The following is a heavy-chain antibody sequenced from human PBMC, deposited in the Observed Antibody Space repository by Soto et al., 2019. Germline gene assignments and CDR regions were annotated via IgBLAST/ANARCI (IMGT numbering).Heavy chain of an antibody. J-gene: IGHJ3*02. D-gene: IGHD5-12*01. CDR1: GCNFSTSS. CDR2: ISPSASDT. Sequence: GGSLRLPYAASGCNFSTSSIAWVRQPPGKGLEWVSAISPSASDTLYADSVKGRFTISRDNSQNTLFLQMTSLRAEDTAVYYCARSGVEMATRGYAFDIWGQGTMVTVPS. CDR3: ARSGVEMATRGYAFDI. V-gene: IGHV3-23*01.